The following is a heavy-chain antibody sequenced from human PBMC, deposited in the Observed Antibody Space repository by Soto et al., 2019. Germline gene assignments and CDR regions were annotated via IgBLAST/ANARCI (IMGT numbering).Heavy chain of an antibody. CDR3: ARHDDYSNYYGY. CDR2: IIPIFGTA. D-gene: IGHD4-4*01. V-gene: IGHV1-69*12. J-gene: IGHJ4*02. CDR1: GGTFSSYA. Sequence: QVQLVQSGAEVKKPGSSVKVSCKASGGTFSSYAISWVRQAPGQGLEWMGGIIPIFGTANYAQKFQGRVKITADESTSTADMELSSLRSEDTAVYYCARHDDYSNYYGYWGQGTLVTVSS.